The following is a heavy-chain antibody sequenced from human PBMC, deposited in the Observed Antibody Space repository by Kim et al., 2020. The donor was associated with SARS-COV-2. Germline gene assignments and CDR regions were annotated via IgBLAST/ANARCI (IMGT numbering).Heavy chain of an antibody. J-gene: IGHJ4*02. CDR2: ISYSGST. CDR1: GGSISSSSYY. CDR3: ANWNRRFDY. Sequence: SETLSLTCTVSGGSISSSSYYWGWIRQPPGKGLEWIGSISYSGSTYYNPFLKSRVTISVDTPKNQLSLKLSSVTAADTSVYYCANWNRRFDYWGQGTLVTVSS. D-gene: IGHD1-1*01. V-gene: IGHV4-39*01.